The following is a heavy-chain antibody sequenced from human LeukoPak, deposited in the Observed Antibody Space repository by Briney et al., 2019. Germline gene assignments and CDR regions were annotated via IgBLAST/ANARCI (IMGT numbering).Heavy chain of an antibody. J-gene: IGHJ4*02. Sequence: GGSLRLSRAASGFTFDDYAMHWVRQAPGKGLEWVSGISWNSGSIGYADSVKGRFTISRDNAKNSLYLQVNSLRPEDTALYYCAKDIGSGSYYHFDYWGQGTLVTVSS. D-gene: IGHD3-10*01. CDR3: AKDIGSGSYYHFDY. CDR1: GFTFDDYA. V-gene: IGHV3-9*01. CDR2: ISWNSGSI.